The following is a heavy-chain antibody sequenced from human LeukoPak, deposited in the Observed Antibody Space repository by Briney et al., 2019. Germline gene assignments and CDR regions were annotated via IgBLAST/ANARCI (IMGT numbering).Heavy chain of an antibody. CDR3: ARGPLQTIPTSKIVVYYYPCDY. V-gene: IGHV3-20*04. CDR2: INWNGGGT. CDR1: GFSFDDYG. J-gene: IGHJ4*02. D-gene: IGHD3-22*01. Sequence: GGSLRLSCAASGFSFDDYGMSWVRQAPGKGLEWVSGINWNGGGTGYADSVKGRFTISRENVKNSLYLQMNSLKAEDTALYYCARGPLQTIPTSKIVVYYYPCDYWGQGTLVTVSS.